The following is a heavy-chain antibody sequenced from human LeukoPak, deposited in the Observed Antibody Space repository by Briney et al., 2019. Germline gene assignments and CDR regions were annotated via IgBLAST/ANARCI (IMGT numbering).Heavy chain of an antibody. CDR2: ISTSGTT. CDR3: AREATVVGATII. J-gene: IGHJ4*02. CDR1: GGSVNTYY. Sequence: PSETLSLTCTVSGGSVNTYYWSWIRQSARKALEGIGHISTSGTTTYNPSLKSQVTMSVDTSKNQFSLKLTSVTAADTAVYYCAREATVVGATIIWGQGTLVTVSS. V-gene: IGHV4-4*07. D-gene: IGHD1-26*01.